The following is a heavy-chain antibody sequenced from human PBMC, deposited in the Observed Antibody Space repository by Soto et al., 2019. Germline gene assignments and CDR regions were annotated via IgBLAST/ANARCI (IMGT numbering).Heavy chain of an antibody. Sequence: QVQLVQSGAELKRPGSSVRVSCKASGGTFNSYTISWVRQAPGQGPEWMGSIIPVLGVANYAQSFKGRVTITADKSKSTVYIDLSSLISQDTAVYYCERAGVAAGGTLSNWGQGTLVTVSS. CDR3: ERAGVAAGGTLSN. V-gene: IGHV1-69*02. CDR2: IIPVLGVA. D-gene: IGHD6-13*01. J-gene: IGHJ4*02. CDR1: GGTFNSYT.